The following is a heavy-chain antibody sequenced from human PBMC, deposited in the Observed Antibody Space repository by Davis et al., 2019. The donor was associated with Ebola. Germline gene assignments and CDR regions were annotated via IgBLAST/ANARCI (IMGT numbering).Heavy chain of an antibody. CDR2: MNPNSGNT. Sequence: ASVKVSCKASGYTFTGYYMHWVRQAPGQGLEWMGWMNPNSGNTGYAQKFQGRVTMTRNTSISTAYMELSSLRSDDTAVYYCARDGIDMGATTYRLMDYWGQGTLVTVSS. V-gene: IGHV1-8*02. CDR1: GYTFTGYY. D-gene: IGHD1-26*01. J-gene: IGHJ4*02. CDR3: ARDGIDMGATTYRLMDY.